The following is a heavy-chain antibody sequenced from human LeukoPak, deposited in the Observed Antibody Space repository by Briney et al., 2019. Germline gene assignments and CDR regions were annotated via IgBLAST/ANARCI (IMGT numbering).Heavy chain of an antibody. D-gene: IGHD1-20*01. CDR3: ASFNNRDADY. V-gene: IGHV5-51*01. Sequence: GESLKISCRGPGYTFTNYWIIWVRQMPAKGLEWMGVVSPDDSNAKNSPSFQGQVTISADQSINPASLQSSSLKASDTAMYYCASFNNRDADYWGQGTLVTVSS. J-gene: IGHJ4*02. CDR2: VSPDDSNA. CDR1: GYTFTNYW.